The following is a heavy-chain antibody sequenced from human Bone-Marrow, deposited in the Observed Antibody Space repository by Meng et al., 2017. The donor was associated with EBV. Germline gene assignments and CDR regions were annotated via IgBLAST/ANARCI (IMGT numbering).Heavy chain of an antibody. Sequence: QVQLVASGGGVVQPGRSLRLSCTASGFTLRQHDMHWVRQAPGKGLEWLAFLSSDGTKEKYSESLEGRITISRDISKKTLYLQVNNLRDEDTSIYYCARGAARIVDLWGQGPLVTVSS. CDR3: ARGAARIVDL. CDR1: GFTLRQHD. CDR2: LSSDGTKE. V-gene: IGHV3-30*03. J-gene: IGHJ5*02. D-gene: IGHD3-16*02.